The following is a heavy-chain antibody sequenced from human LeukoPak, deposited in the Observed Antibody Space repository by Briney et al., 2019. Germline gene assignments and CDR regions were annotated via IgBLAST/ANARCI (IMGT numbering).Heavy chain of an antibody. Sequence: PGRSLRLSCAASGFTFSSSWMHWVRQAPGKGLVWVSHINSDGSNTNYADSVKGRFTISRDNAKNTPYLQMNSLRAEDTAVYYCVRSLMGLEDYWGQGTLVIVSS. V-gene: IGHV3-74*01. CDR2: INSDGSNT. CDR1: GFTFSSSW. CDR3: VRSLMGLEDY. D-gene: IGHD2-8*01. J-gene: IGHJ4*02.